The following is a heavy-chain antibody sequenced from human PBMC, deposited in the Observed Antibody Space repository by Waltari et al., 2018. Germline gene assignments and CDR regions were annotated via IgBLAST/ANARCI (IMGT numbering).Heavy chain of an antibody. CDR1: GFTFSSDS. Sequence: EVQLVESGGGLVKPGGSLRLSCAASGFTFSSDSMNWVRKAPGKGLEWISTISSTGTDTHYADSVKGRFTISRDNAKNTMYLQMNSLRAEDTGVDWWATGGWGFYLNNWGQGTLVTFSS. V-gene: IGHV3-21*01. CDR2: ISSTGTDT. CDR3: ATGGWGFYLNN. D-gene: IGHD7-27*01. J-gene: IGHJ4*02.